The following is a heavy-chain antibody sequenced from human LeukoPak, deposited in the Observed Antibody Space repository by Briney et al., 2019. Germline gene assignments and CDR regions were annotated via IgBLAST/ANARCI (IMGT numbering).Heavy chain of an antibody. J-gene: IGHJ4*02. CDR1: GFTFDDYG. Sequence: RGGSLRLSSAASGFTFDDYGMSWVRQAPGKGLEWVSGINWNGGSTGYAHSVKGRFTISRDNAKNSLYLQMNSLRAEDTALYHCARVGYSYGYISGLVDYWGQGTLVTVSS. V-gene: IGHV3-20*01. D-gene: IGHD5-18*01. CDR3: ARVGYSYGYISGLVDY. CDR2: INWNGGST.